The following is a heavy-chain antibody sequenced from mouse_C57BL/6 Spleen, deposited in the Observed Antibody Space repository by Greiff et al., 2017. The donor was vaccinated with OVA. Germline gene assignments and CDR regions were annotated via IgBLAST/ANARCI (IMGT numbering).Heavy chain of an antibody. CDR1: GYTFTDYY. Sequence: EVQLQQSGPELVKPGASVKISCKASGYTFTDYYMNWVKQSHGKSLEWIGDINPNNGGTSYNQKFKGKATLTVDKSSSTAYMELRSLTSEDSAVYYCARDYYYGRGFAYWGQGTLVTVSA. CDR2: INPNNGGT. D-gene: IGHD1-1*01. V-gene: IGHV1-26*01. J-gene: IGHJ3*01. CDR3: ARDYYYGRGFAY.